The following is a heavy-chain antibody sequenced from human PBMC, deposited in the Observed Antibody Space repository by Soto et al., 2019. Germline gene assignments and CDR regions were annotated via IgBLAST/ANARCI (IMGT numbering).Heavy chain of an antibody. CDR2: IIPIFGTA. V-gene: IGHV1-69*12. CDR1: GGTFSSYA. J-gene: IGHJ4*02. CDR3: ARDHGYCSGGSCYVWGY. D-gene: IGHD2-15*01. Sequence: QVQLVQSGAEVKKPGSSVKVSCKASGGTFSSYAISWVRQAPGQGLEWMGGIIPIFGTANYAQKFQGRVTITADESXSXXYMELSSLRSEDTAVYYCARDHGYCSGGSCYVWGYWGQGTLVTVSS.